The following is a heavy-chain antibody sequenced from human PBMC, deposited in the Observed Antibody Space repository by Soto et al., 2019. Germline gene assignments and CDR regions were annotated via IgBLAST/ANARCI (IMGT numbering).Heavy chain of an antibody. Sequence: SVKVSCKASGGTFSSYAISWVRQAPGQGLEWMGGIIPIFGTTNYAQKFQGRVTITADKSTSTAYMELSSLRSEDTAVYYCASPIAVAGGAFDIWGQGTMVTVSS. CDR1: GGTFSSYA. CDR2: IIPIFGTT. CDR3: ASPIAVAGGAFDI. V-gene: IGHV1-69*06. D-gene: IGHD6-19*01. J-gene: IGHJ3*02.